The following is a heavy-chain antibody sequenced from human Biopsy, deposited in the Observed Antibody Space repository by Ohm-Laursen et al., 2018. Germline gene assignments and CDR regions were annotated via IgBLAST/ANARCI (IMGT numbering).Heavy chain of an antibody. V-gene: IGHV1-8*01. J-gene: IGHJ5*02. CDR1: GYTFSSYD. Sequence: EASVKVSCKASGYTFSSYDLTWVRQASGQGTEWIGGLNPVSGNSNFGQKFRGRVTVTSDTSISTAYMDLSGLTSDDTATYYCGRAVRNQLLTDPWGQGTQVTDTS. CDR2: LNPVSGNS. CDR3: GRAVRNQLLTDP. D-gene: IGHD1-7*01.